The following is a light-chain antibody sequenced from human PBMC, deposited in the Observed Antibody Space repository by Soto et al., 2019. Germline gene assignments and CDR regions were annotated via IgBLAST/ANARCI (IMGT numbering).Light chain of an antibody. CDR3: CSYAGSFSRFVL. Sequence: QSALTQPRSVSGSPGQSVTISCTGTSRDVGKYNYVSWFQQYPGKAPKVIIYDVTKRPSGVPDRFSGSKSGDADYLTISGLQADDEAHYYCCSYAGSFSRFVLFGGGTKVTVL. CDR1: SRDVGKYNY. CDR2: DVT. J-gene: IGLJ2*01. V-gene: IGLV2-11*01.